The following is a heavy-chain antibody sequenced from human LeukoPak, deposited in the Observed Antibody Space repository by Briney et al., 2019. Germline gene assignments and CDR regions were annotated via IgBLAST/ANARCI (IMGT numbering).Heavy chain of an antibody. CDR3: ARVKSPYYDFWSGYYTPYYFDY. CDR2: IYYSGST. J-gene: IGHJ4*02. D-gene: IGHD3-3*01. V-gene: IGHV4-59*01. CDR1: GSSISNYY. Sequence: SETLSLTCTVSGSSISNYYWSWIRQPPGKGLEWIGYIYYSGSTNYNPSLKSRVTISVDTSKNQFSLKLSSVTAADTAVYYCARVKSPYYDFWSGYYTPYYFDYWGQGTLVTVSS.